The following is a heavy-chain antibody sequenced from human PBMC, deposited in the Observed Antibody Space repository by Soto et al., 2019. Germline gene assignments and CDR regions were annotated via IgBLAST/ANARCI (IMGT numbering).Heavy chain of an antibody. D-gene: IGHD6-13*01. CDR3: AKDSPRGGSSSSHPGFDY. CDR1: SYSFGSGY. CDR2: ISQNGDS. Sequence: PSETLSLTCALSSYSFGSGYWAWLRQSPGKGLEWFGTISQNGDSFYNPSLRSRVAMSIDASRNQFSLELTAVTAADTALYYCAKDSPRGGSSSSHPGFDYWGQGTLVTVSS. J-gene: IGHJ4*02. V-gene: IGHV4-38-2*02.